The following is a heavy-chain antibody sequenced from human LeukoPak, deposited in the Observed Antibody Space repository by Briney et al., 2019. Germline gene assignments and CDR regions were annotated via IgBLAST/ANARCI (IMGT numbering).Heavy chain of an antibody. CDR2: IYPGDSDT. D-gene: IGHD1-7*01. CDR1: GYRFTDYW. V-gene: IGHV5-51*01. CDR3: ARGAAGTTPDYYYFGLDV. Sequence: GEPLKISCKGSGYRFTDYWIGWVRQMPGKGLEWMGIIYPGDSDTRYSPSFQGQVTISADKSINTAHLQWSSPKASDTAMYYCARGAAGTTPDYYYFGLDVWGQGTTVRVSS. J-gene: IGHJ6*02.